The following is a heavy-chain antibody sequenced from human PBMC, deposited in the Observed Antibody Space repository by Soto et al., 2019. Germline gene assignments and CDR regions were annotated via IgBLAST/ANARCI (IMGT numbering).Heavy chain of an antibody. Sequence: QVQLVQSGAEVKKPGASVKVSCKASGYIFTSSYIHWVRQAPGQGLEWMGIINPSGGRTSYPQRFQARVTLTRDTSSSTVAMELRDLRSEDTAVYYCARGHRSSWYAVDYWGQGTLVTVSA. J-gene: IGHJ4*02. D-gene: IGHD6-13*01. CDR3: ARGHRSSWYAVDY. CDR1: GYIFTSSY. CDR2: INPSGGRT. V-gene: IGHV1-46*01.